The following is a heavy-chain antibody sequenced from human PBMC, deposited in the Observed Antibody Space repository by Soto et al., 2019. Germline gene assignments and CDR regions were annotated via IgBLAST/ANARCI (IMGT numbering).Heavy chain of an antibody. J-gene: IGHJ6*02. D-gene: IGHD3-9*01. CDR3: AREFNDILSWRPLWYDNYYYYYYSMDV. V-gene: IGHV1-69*13. CDR2: IIPIFGTA. Sequence: SVKVSCKASGGTFSSYAISWVRQAPGQGLEWMGGIIPIFGTANYAQKFQGRVTITADESTSTAYMELSSLRSEDTAVYYCAREFNDILSWRPLWYDNYYYYYYSMDVWGQGTTVTVSS. CDR1: GGTFSSYA.